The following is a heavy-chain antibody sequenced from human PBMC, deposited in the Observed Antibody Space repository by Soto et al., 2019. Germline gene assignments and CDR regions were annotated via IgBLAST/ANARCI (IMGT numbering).Heavy chain of an antibody. CDR2: IIPIFGTA. Sequence: ASVKVSCKASGGTFSSYAISWLRQAPGQGLEWMGGIIPIFGTANYAQKFQGRVTITADESTSTAYMELSSLRSEDTAVYYCAQYYDSSGYHAFDYWGQGTLVTVSS. J-gene: IGHJ4*02. V-gene: IGHV1-69*13. CDR1: GGTFSSYA. D-gene: IGHD3-22*01. CDR3: AQYYDSSGYHAFDY.